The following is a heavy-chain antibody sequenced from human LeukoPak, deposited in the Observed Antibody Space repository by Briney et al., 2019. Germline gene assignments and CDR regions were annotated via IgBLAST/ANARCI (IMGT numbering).Heavy chain of an antibody. V-gene: IGHV1-69*01. D-gene: IGHD3-9*01. CDR1: GGTFSSYA. Sequence: GASVKVSCKASGGTFSSYAISWVRQAPGQGLGWMGGIIPIFGTANYAQKFQGRVTITADESTSTAYMELSSLRSEDTAVYYCARDLGVDYDILTGYYNVHYFDYWGQGTLVTVSS. CDR2: IIPIFGTA. J-gene: IGHJ4*02. CDR3: ARDLGVDYDILTGYYNVHYFDY.